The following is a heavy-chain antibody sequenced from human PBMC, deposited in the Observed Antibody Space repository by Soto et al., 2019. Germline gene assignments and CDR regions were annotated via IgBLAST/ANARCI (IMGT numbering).Heavy chain of an antibody. V-gene: IGHV3-23*01. Sequence: DVQLLESGGGVVQSGGSLSLSCSASGFAFSDYSMHWVRQAPGKGPVWVSAISGGGGNTYYAGSVNGRFTISRDNSRNTLYLQRHTLSDDDTALYYCAKETYGSGWTLDSCGQGTRATFSS. CDR3: AKETYGSGWTLDS. CDR2: ISGGGGNT. J-gene: IGHJ4*02. CDR1: GFAFSDYS. D-gene: IGHD6-19*01.